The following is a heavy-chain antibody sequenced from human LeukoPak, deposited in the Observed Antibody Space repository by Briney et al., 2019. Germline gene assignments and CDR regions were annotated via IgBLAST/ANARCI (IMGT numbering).Heavy chain of an antibody. CDR3: AREIPLLGYCSSTSCYSYYFDY. D-gene: IGHD2-2*01. V-gene: IGHV1-69*13. CDR1: GGTFSSYA. Sequence: SVKVSCKASGGTFSSYAISWVRQAPGQGLEWMGGIIPIFGTANYAQKFQGRVTITADESTSTAYMELSSLRPEDTAVYYCAREIPLLGYCSSTSCYSYYFDYWGQGTLVTVSS. CDR2: IIPIFGTA. J-gene: IGHJ4*02.